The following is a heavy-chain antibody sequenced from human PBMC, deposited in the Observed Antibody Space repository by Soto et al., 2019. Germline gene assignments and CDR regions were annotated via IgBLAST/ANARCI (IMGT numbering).Heavy chain of an antibody. CDR3: ARSTRELRVWRVNWFDS. CDR2: ISSNSSYI. CDR1: GLTFYSYS. J-gene: IGHJ5*01. Sequence: GWSLRLSCAASGLTFYSYSMNWVRQAPGKGLEWVSSISSNSSYIYYADSVKGRFTISRDNAKNALYLQMNSLRAEDTAVYYCARSTRELRVWRVNWFDSRRQGTLVTGSA. D-gene: IGHD1-7*01. V-gene: IGHV3-21*01.